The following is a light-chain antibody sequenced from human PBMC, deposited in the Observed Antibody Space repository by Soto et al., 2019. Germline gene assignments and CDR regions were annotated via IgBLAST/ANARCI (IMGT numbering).Light chain of an antibody. CDR1: QSISSN. CDR3: HQYDNWPPRYT. V-gene: IGKV3-15*01. J-gene: IGKJ2*01. CDR2: GAS. Sequence: EIVMTQSPATLSVSPGERVTLSCRASQSISSNLAWYQQRPGQAPRLLMYGASTRATGIPARFSGSGSGAEFTLTISSLQSEDFSVYYCHQYDNWPPRYTFGQGTKLEIK.